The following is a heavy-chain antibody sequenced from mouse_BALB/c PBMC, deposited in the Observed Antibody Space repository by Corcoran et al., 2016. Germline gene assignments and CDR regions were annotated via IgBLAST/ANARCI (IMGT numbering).Heavy chain of an antibody. Sequence: EVQLQQSGAELVKPGASVKLSCTASGFNIKDTYMHWVKQRLEQGLEWIGRIDPANGNTKYDPKFQGKATITEDTSSNTAYLQLSSLTSEDTAVYYCARSTARATLFAYWGQGTLVTVSA. CDR1: GFNIKDTY. J-gene: IGHJ3*01. CDR2: IDPANGNT. D-gene: IGHD3-2*01. CDR3: ARSTARATLFAY. V-gene: IGHV14-3*02.